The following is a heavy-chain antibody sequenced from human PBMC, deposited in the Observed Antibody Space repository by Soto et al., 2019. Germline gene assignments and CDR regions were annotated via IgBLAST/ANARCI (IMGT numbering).Heavy chain of an antibody. Sequence: SKALSLTCTYSGGSISSGDYYWSWIRHPPGKGLEWIGYIYYSGSTYYNPSLKSRVTISVDTSKNQFSLKLSSVTAADTAVYYCARDYDFWSGYYRGVHYGMDVWGQGTKVTVSS. CDR3: ARDYDFWSGYYRGVHYGMDV. CDR1: GGSISSGDYY. J-gene: IGHJ6*02. D-gene: IGHD3-3*01. V-gene: IGHV4-30-4*01. CDR2: IYYSGST.